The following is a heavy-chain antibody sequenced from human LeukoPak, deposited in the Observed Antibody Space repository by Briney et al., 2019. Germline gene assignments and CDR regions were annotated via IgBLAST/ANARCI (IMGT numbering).Heavy chain of an antibody. CDR1: GYTFTSYT. V-gene: IGHV1-3*04. CDR3: ARAEGSGYPFDY. CDR2: INTGDGNT. Sequence: ASVKVSCKASGYTFTSYTMHWVRQAPGQRLEWMGWINTGDGNTEYSQSFQGRITIIRDTSASTGYMELSSLRSEDTAVYYCARAEGSGYPFDYWGQGTLVTVSS. J-gene: IGHJ4*02. D-gene: IGHD3-3*01.